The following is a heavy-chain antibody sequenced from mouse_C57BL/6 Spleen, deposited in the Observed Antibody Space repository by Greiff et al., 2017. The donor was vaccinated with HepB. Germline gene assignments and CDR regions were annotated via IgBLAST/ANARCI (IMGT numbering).Heavy chain of an antibody. CDR2: IYPSDSET. CDR3: ARWEDGYSAWFAD. V-gene: IGHV1-52*01. D-gene: IGHD2-3*01. J-gene: IGHJ3*01. Sequence: QVQLQQPGAELVRPGSSVKLSCKASGYTFTSYWMHWVKQRPIQGLEWIGNIYPSDSETHYNQKFKDKATLTVDKSSSTAYMQLSSLTSEDSAVYYCARWEDGYSAWFADWGQGTLVTVSA. CDR1: GYTFTSYW.